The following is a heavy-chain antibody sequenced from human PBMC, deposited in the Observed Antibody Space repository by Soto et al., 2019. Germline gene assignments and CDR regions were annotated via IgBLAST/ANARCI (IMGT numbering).Heavy chain of an antibody. Sequence: QVQLQESGPGLVKPSQTLSLTCTVSGDPISSGDYYWSWIRQPPGKGLEWIGYIYYIGTTYYSPSLKSRVTMSVDTSKNQFSLKLSSVTAADTAVYYCARAPYRGTNSRGALDMWGQGTMVTVSS. J-gene: IGHJ3*02. V-gene: IGHV4-30-4*01. CDR3: ARAPYRGTNSRGALDM. CDR1: GDPISSGDYY. D-gene: IGHD2-8*01. CDR2: IYYIGTT.